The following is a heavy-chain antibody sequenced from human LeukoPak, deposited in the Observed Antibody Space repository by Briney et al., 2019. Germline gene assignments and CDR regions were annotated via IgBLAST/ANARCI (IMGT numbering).Heavy chain of an antibody. CDR3: ATGLEYQLLFYFDY. V-gene: IGHV1-24*01. CDR2: FDPEDGET. CDR1: GYTLTELS. D-gene: IGHD2-2*01. Sequence: ASVKVSCKVSGYTLTELSMHWVRQAPGKGLEWMGGFDPEDGETIYAQKFQGRVTMTEDTSTNTAYMELSSLRSEDTAVYYCATGLEYQLLFYFDYWGQGTLVTVSS. J-gene: IGHJ4*02.